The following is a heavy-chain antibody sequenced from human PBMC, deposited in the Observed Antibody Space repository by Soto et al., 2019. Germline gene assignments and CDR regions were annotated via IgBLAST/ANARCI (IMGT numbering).Heavy chain of an antibody. CDR1: GYTFTSYG. J-gene: IGHJ4*02. V-gene: IGHV1-18*01. Sequence: QVPLVQSGAEVKKPGASVKVSCKASGYTFTSYGISWVRQAPGQGLEWMGWISAYNGNTNYAQKLQGRVTMTTDTSTSTAYMELRSLRSDDTAVYYCARDHARRQQLVSPYDYWGQGTLVTVSS. CDR2: ISAYNGNT. CDR3: ARDHARRQQLVSPYDY. D-gene: IGHD6-13*01.